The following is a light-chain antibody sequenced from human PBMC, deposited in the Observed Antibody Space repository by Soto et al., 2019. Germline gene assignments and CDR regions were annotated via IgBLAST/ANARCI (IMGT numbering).Light chain of an antibody. CDR1: QSISGSY. V-gene: IGKV3-20*01. CDR3: QQYHNSPLT. CDR2: GAT. Sequence: EIVLTQSPGTLSLSPGERVTLSCRASQSISGSYLAWYQQKRGQAPRLLVYGATTRATGIPDRFSGSGSGSDFTLIISRLEPEDFAVYYCQQYHNSPLTFGQGTKVDIK. J-gene: IGKJ1*01.